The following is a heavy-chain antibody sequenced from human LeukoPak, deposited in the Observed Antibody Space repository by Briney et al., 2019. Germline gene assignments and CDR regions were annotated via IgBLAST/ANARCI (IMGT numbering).Heavy chain of an antibody. J-gene: IGHJ4*02. CDR3: AKGVGGYYSSASCYTGPFDY. D-gene: IGHD2-2*02. CDR2: IRYDGSNK. CDR1: GFTFSTYG. V-gene: IGHV3-30*02. Sequence: GGSLRLSCAASGFTFSTYGMHWVRQAPGKGLEWVTFIRYDGSNKYYADSVKGRFTISRDNSKNTLYLQMNSLRAEDTAVYYCAKGVGGYYSSASCYTGPFDYWGQGTLVTVSS.